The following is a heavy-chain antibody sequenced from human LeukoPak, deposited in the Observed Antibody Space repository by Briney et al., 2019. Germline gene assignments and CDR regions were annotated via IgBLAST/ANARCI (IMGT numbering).Heavy chain of an antibody. J-gene: IGHJ1*01. CDR2: IVVGSGNT. Sequence: SVKVSCKASGFTFTSSAVQWVRQARGQRLEWIGWIVVGSGNTNYAQKFQERVTITRDMSTSTAYMELSSLRSEDTAVYYCAADIGIAATGLFQHWGQGTLVTVSS. D-gene: IGHD6-13*01. V-gene: IGHV1-58*01. CDR1: GFTFTSSA. CDR3: AADIGIAATGLFQH.